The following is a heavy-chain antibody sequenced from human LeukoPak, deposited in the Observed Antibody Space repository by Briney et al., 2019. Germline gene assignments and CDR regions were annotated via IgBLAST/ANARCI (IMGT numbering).Heavy chain of an antibody. V-gene: IGHV4-59*01. CDR3: ATHRDYFDY. CDR1: GGSISSYY. D-gene: IGHD1-14*01. CDR2: IYYSGST. J-gene: IGHJ4*02. Sequence: SETLSLTCTVSGGSISSYYWSWIRQPPGKGLEWIGYIYYSGSTNHNPSLKSRVTISVDTSKNQFSLKLSSVTAADTAVYYCATHRDYFDYWGQGTLVTVSS.